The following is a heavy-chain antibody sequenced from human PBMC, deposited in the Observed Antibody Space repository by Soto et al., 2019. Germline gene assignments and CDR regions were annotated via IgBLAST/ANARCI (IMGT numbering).Heavy chain of an antibody. CDR1: GFTFSSYG. D-gene: IGHD2-21*01. CDR2: ISYDGSNK. V-gene: IGHV3-30*03. Sequence: PGGSLRLSCAASGFTFSSYGMHWVRQAPGKGLEWVAVISYDGSNKYYADSVKGRFTISRDNSKNTLYLQMNSLRAEDTAVYYCASYSQTYGMDVWGQGTTVTVSS. J-gene: IGHJ6*02. CDR3: ASYSQTYGMDV.